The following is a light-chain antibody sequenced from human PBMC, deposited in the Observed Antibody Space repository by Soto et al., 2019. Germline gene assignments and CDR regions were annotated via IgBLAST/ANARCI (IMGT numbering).Light chain of an antibody. Sequence: QSVLAQPASVSGSPGQSSTISCTGTSNDIGNYNLVSWYQHHPGKAPKLMIYVDSKRPSGVSNRFSASKSGNTASLTISGLQAEDEADYYCCSYAGSFYVFGTGTKVTVL. J-gene: IGLJ1*01. V-gene: IGLV2-23*01. CDR2: VDS. CDR1: SNDIGNYNL. CDR3: CSYAGSFYV.